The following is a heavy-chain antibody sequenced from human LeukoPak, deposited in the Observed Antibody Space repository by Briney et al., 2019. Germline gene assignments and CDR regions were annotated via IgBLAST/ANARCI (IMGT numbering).Heavy chain of an antibody. CDR1: GFTFSDYY. J-gene: IGHJ3*02. D-gene: IGHD3-22*01. CDR2: ISSRGSTI. V-gene: IGHV3-11*01. Sequence: PGGSVRLSCAASGFTFSDYYMRWLPQARGRGLEWVSYISSRGSTIYYAHSVKGRLTISRDNAKNSLYLQMNSLRAEDTAVYYCATTTYYYDSSGPALNDAFDIWGEGTMVTVSS. CDR3: ATTTYYYDSSGPALNDAFDI.